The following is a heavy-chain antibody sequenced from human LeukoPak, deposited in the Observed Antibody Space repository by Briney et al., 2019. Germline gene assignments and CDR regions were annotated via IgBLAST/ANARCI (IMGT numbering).Heavy chain of an antibody. Sequence: GGSLRLSCTTSGCTFSNYWMSWVRQPPDKGLDWVANINQDGSEENYVDSVKGRFTISRDNAKNSLFLQMNGLRDDDTAVYYCARFLSTSFWGQGTTVTVSS. CDR1: GCTFSNYW. J-gene: IGHJ6*02. D-gene: IGHD3-3*01. CDR3: ARFLSTSF. CDR2: INQDGSEE. V-gene: IGHV3-7*05.